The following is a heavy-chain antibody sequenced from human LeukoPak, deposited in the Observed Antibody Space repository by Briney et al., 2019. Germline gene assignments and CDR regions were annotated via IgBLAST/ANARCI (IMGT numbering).Heavy chain of an antibody. CDR3: ARVLYCGGDCYSNYFDY. V-gene: IGHV4-34*01. J-gene: IGHJ4*02. CDR1: GGSFSGYY. Sequence: SETLSLTCAVYGGSFSGYYWSWIRQPPGKGLEWIGEINHSGSTNYNPPLKSRVTISVDTSKNQFSLKLSSVTAADTAVYYCARVLYCGGDCYSNYFDYWGQGTLVTVSS. CDR2: INHSGST. D-gene: IGHD2-21*02.